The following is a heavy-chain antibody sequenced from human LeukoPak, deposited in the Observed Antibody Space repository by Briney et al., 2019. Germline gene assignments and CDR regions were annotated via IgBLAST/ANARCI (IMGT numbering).Heavy chain of an antibody. CDR2: IWYDGSNK. D-gene: IGHD3-9*01. Sequence: GRSLRLSCAASGFTFSSYGMHWVRQAPGKGLEWVAVIWYDGSNKYYADSVKGRFTISRDNSKNTLYLQMNSLRAEDTAVYYCARAGYYDILTGNDYWGQGTLVTVSS. CDR1: GFTFSSYG. J-gene: IGHJ4*02. CDR3: ARAGYYDILTGNDY. V-gene: IGHV3-33*01.